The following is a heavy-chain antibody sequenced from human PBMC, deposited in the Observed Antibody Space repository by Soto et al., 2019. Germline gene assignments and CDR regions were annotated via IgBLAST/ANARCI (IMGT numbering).Heavy chain of an antibody. D-gene: IGHD5-12*01. CDR1: GFTFSSYA. CDR2: ISYDGSNK. J-gene: IGHJ4*02. CDR3: ARDGPTMMATIALDY. Sequence: GGSLRLSCAASGFTFSSYAMHWVRQAPGKGLEWVAVISYDGSNKYYADSVKGRFTISRDNSKNTLYLQMNSLRAEDTAVYYCARDGPTMMATIALDYWGQGTLVTVSS. V-gene: IGHV3-30-3*01.